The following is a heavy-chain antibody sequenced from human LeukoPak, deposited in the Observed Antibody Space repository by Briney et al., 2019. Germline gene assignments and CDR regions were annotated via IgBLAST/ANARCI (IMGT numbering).Heavy chain of an antibody. Sequence: SETLSLTCAVYGGSFSGYYWSWIRQPPGKGLEWIGEINHSGSTNYNPSLKSRVTISVDTSKNQFSLQLNSVTPEDTAVYYCARGSRTTVTTLFDYWGQGTLVTVSS. D-gene: IGHD4-17*01. J-gene: IGHJ4*02. CDR1: GGSFSGYY. CDR2: INHSGST. CDR3: ARGSRTTVTTLFDY. V-gene: IGHV4-34*01.